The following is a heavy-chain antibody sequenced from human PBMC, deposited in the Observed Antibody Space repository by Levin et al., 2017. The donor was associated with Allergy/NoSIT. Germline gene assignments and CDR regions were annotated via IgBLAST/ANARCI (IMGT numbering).Heavy chain of an antibody. Sequence: SETLSLTCAVYGGSSSGYYWSWIRQPPGKGLEWIGEINHSGSTNYSPPLKSRVTISVDTSKNQFSLKLSSVTAADTAVYYCARGYRSGSYWGYWGQGTLVTVSS. CDR2: INHSGST. V-gene: IGHV4-34*01. D-gene: IGHD3-10*01. J-gene: IGHJ4*02. CDR1: GGSSSGYY. CDR3: ARGYRSGSYWGY.